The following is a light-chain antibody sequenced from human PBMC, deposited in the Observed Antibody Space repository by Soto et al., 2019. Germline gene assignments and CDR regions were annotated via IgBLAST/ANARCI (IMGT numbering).Light chain of an antibody. CDR2: DAS. CDR3: QQRSNWPIT. Sequence: EIVLTQSPATLSLSPGERATLSCRARQSIGSHLAWYQQQPGQAPRLLIHDASSRATGIPARFSGSGSGTDFTLTISSLEPEDFAVYYCQQRSNWPITFGQGTRLENK. J-gene: IGKJ5*01. V-gene: IGKV3-11*01. CDR1: QSIGSH.